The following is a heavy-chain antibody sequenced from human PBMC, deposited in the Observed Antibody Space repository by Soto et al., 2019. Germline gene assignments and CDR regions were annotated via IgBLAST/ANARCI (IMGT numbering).Heavy chain of an antibody. CDR3: AKDPFDSSGWYWPKEWYHYFDH. CDR2: ISGSGGST. J-gene: IGHJ4*02. V-gene: IGHV3-23*01. CDR1: GFTFSSHA. Sequence: SMRLSCAASGFTFSSHAMSWVRQAPGKGLEWVSAISGSGGSTYYADSVKGRFNISRDNSKNTLYLQMNSLRAEDTAVYYCAKDPFDSSGWYWPKEWYHYFDHWGRGTLVTVSS. D-gene: IGHD6-19*01.